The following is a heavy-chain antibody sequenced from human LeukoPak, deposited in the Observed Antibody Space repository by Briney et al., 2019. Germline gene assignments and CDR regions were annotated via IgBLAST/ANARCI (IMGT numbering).Heavy chain of an antibody. CDR3: ARDLAYYYDSSGYHNWFDP. V-gene: IGHV3-30-3*01. CDR2: ISYDGSNK. J-gene: IGHJ5*02. CDR1: GFTFSSYA. Sequence: GGSLRLSCAASGFTFSSYAMHWVRQAPGKGLEWVAVISYDGSNKYYADSVKGRFTISRDNSKNTLYLQMNSLRAEDTAVYYCARDLAYYYDSSGYHNWFDPWGQGTLVPVSS. D-gene: IGHD3-22*01.